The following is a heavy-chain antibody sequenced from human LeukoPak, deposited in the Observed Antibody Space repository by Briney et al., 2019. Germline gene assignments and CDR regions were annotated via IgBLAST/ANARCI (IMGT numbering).Heavy chain of an antibody. J-gene: IGHJ4*02. CDR2: ISYDGSNK. V-gene: IGHV3-30*01. CDR1: GFTFSSYA. D-gene: IGHD6-19*01. CDR3: AKDTRPSIAVAGMYY. Sequence: PGRSLRLSCAASGFTFSSYAMHWVRQAPGKGLEWVAVISYDGSNKYYADSVKGRFTISRDNSKNTLYLQMNSLRAEDTAVYYCAKDTRPSIAVAGMYYWGQGTLVTVSS.